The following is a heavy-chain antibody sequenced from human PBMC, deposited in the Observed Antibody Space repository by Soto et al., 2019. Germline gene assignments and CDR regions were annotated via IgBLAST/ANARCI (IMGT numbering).Heavy chain of an antibody. J-gene: IGHJ6*02. Sequence: PGESLKISCKGSGYSFASYWVSWVRQMPGKGLEWMGRIDPSDSYTNYSPSFQGHVTISADKSISTAYLQWSSLKASDTAMYYCAKHLRPRYYYYGMDVWGQGTTVTVSS. CDR3: AKHLRPRYYYYGMDV. D-gene: IGHD3-3*02. CDR1: GYSFASYW. CDR2: IDPSDSYT. V-gene: IGHV5-10-1*01.